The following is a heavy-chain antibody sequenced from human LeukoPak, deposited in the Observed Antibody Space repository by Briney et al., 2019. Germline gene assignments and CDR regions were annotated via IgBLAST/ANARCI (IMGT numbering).Heavy chain of an antibody. CDR2: ISSSSSYI. CDR1: GFTFSSYS. Sequence: GGSLRLSCAASGFTFSSYSMNWVRQAPGKGLEWVSSISSSSSYIYYADSVKGRFTISRDNAKNSLYLQMNSPRAEDTAVYYCARTHNRGGLFDYWGQGTLVTVSS. J-gene: IGHJ4*02. CDR3: ARTHNRGGLFDY. V-gene: IGHV3-21*01. D-gene: IGHD1-14*01.